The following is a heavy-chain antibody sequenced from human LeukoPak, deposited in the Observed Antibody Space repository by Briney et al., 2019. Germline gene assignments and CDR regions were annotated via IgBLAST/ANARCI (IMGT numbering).Heavy chain of an antibody. V-gene: IGHV4-38-2*02. J-gene: IGHJ6*03. CDR1: GDSISSYY. CDR2: IYHSGST. CDR3: ARGGGGCTNGVCYKFDYYYYMDV. Sequence: SSETLSLTCTVSGDSISSYYCSWIRQPPGKGLEWIGSIYHSGSTYYNPSLKSRVTISVDTSKNQFSLKLSSVTAADTAVYYCARGGGGCTNGVCYKFDYYYYMDVWGKGTTVTVSS. D-gene: IGHD2-8*01.